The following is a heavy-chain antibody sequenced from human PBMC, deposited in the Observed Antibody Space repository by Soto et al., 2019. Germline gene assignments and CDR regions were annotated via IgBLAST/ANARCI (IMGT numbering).Heavy chain of an antibody. Sequence: PGGSLRLSCAASGSTFSNYGMHWVRQAPGKGLEWVSVITYDGSNKYYADSVKGRFTISRDNSKNTLYLQMNSLRAEDTAVYYCAKAVGYCSSSSCRDYYYYYGMDVWGQGTTVTVSS. CDR3: AKAVGYCSSSSCRDYYYYYGMDV. V-gene: IGHV3-30*18. D-gene: IGHD2-2*01. CDR1: GSTFSNYG. CDR2: ITYDGSNK. J-gene: IGHJ6*02.